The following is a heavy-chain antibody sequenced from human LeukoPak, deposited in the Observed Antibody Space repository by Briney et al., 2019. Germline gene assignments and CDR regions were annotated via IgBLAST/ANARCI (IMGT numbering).Heavy chain of an antibody. V-gene: IGHV3-7*01. CDR1: GFTFSSYW. CDR3: AAGGGLTWFGGGTEFDY. D-gene: IGHD3-10*01. J-gene: IGHJ4*02. Sequence: GGSLRLSCVVSGFTFSSYWMSWVRQAPGKGLEWVANIKQDGSEKYYVDPVKGRFTISRENAKNSLSLQMNSLKADDTAVYYCAAGGGLTWFGGGTEFDYWGQGTLVTVSS. CDR2: IKQDGSEK.